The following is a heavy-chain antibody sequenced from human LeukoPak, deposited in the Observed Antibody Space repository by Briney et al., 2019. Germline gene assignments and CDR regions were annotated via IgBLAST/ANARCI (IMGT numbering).Heavy chain of an antibody. D-gene: IGHD6-19*01. J-gene: IGHJ3*02. V-gene: IGHV4-59*01. Sequence: SETLSLTCTVSGGSISSYYWSWIRQPPGKGLEWIGYIYYSGSTNYNPSLKSRVTISVDTSKNQFSLKLSSVTAADTAVYYCARVTEQWLAYDAFDIWGQGTMVTVSS. CDR1: GGSISSYY. CDR2: IYYSGST. CDR3: ARVTEQWLAYDAFDI.